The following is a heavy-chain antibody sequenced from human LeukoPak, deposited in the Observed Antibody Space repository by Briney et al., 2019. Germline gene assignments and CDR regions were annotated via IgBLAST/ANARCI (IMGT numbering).Heavy chain of an antibody. Sequence: GGSLRLSCAASGFTFSSYSMNWVRQAPGKGLEWVSSISSSSSYIYYADSVKGRFTISRDNAKNSLYLQMNSLRAEDTAVYYCAREGGVVVADYWGQGTLSPSPQ. CDR3: AREGGVVVADY. J-gene: IGHJ4*02. CDR2: ISSSSSYI. D-gene: IGHD2-15*01. V-gene: IGHV3-21*01. CDR1: GFTFSSYS.